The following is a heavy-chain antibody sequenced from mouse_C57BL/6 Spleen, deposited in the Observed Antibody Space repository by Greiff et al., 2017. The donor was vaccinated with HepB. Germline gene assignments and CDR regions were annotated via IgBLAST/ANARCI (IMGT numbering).Heavy chain of an antibody. CDR2: IYPGDGDT. D-gene: IGHD2-12*01. J-gene: IGHJ4*01. V-gene: IGHV1-82*01. CDR1: GYAFSSSW. CDR3: AREIYDGAMDY. Sequence: VKLMESGPELVKPGASVKISCKASGYAFSSSWMNWVKQRPGKGLEWIGRIYPGDGDTNYNGKFKGKATLTADKSSSTAYMQLSSLTSEDSAVYFCAREIYDGAMDYWGQGTSVTVSS.